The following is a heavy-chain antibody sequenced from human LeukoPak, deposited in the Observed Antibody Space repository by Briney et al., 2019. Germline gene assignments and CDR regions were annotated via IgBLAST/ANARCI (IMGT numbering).Heavy chain of an antibody. V-gene: IGHV3-30-3*01. J-gene: IGHJ4*02. CDR1: GFTFSSYA. CDR2: ISYDGSNK. Sequence: GRSLRLSCAASGFTFSSYAMHWVRQAPGKGLEWVAVISYDGSNKYYADSVKGRFSISRDSSKNTLYLQMNSLRAEDTAVYYCAKDPAAVPRYFDYWGQGTLVTVSS. CDR3: AKDPAAVPRYFDY. D-gene: IGHD2-2*01.